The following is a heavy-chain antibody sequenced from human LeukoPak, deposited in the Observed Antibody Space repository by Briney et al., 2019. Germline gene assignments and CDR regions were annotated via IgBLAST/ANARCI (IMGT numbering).Heavy chain of an antibody. J-gene: IGHJ4*02. V-gene: IGHV3-33*06. CDR3: AKDLYCSGGSCYPD. CDR2: IWHDGSKK. Sequence: PGGSLRLSCAASGITFSSYGMHWVRQAPDKGLEWVATIWHDGSKKYYADSVKGRFTTSRDNSKNTLYLQMNSLRAEDTAVYYCAKDLYCSGGSCYPDWGQGTLVTVSP. CDR1: GITFSSYG. D-gene: IGHD2-15*01.